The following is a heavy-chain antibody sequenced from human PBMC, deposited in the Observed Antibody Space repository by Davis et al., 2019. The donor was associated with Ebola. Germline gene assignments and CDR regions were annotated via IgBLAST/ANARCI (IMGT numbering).Heavy chain of an antibody. CDR2: IYYSGST. V-gene: IGHV4-31*03. CDR3: ARARDGYNGIDY. J-gene: IGHJ4*02. CDR1: GGSISSGGYY. Sequence: MPSGTLSLTCTVSGGSISSGGYYWSWIRQPPGKGLEWIGYIYYSGSTYYNPSLKSRVTISVDTSKNQFSLKLSSVTAADTAVYYCARARDGYNGIDYWGQGTLVTVSS. D-gene: IGHD5-24*01.